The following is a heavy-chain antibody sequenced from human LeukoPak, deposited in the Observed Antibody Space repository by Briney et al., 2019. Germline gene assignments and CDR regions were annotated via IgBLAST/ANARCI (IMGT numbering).Heavy chain of an antibody. Sequence: GGSLRLSCAASRFTFKNYAMSWVRQAPGKGLEWVAGMSGSGDRTFYADSVKGRFTISRDNSKHTLYLEMNSLRAGDTARYFCARDLISMIVVGIDSWGQGTLVTVSS. D-gene: IGHD3-22*01. V-gene: IGHV3-23*01. CDR3: ARDLISMIVVGIDS. CDR1: RFTFKNYA. CDR2: MSGSGDRT. J-gene: IGHJ4*02.